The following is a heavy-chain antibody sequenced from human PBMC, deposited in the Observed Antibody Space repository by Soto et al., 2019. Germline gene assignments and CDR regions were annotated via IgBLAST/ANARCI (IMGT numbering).Heavy chain of an antibody. CDR3: AREDEAGYYDFWSGYRE. V-gene: IGHV1-18*04. J-gene: IGHJ4*02. D-gene: IGHD3-3*01. CDR1: GYTFTSYG. CDR2: ISAYNGNT. Sequence: WASVKVSCKASGYTFTSYGISWVRQAPGQGLEWMGWISAYNGNTNYAQKLQGRVTMTTDTSTSTAYMELRSLRSDDTAVYYCAREDEAGYYDFWSGYREWGQGTLVTVSS.